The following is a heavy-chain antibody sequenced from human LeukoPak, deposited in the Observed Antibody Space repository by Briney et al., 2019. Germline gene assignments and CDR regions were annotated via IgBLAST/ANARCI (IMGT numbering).Heavy chain of an antibody. CDR3: AKSGHSYGPIDY. CDR2: ISYDGSNK. V-gene: IGHV3-30-3*02. CDR1: GFTFSSYA. J-gene: IGHJ4*02. Sequence: GGSLRLSCAASGFTFSSYAMHWVRQAPGKGLEWVAVISYDGSNKYYADSVKGRFTISRDNSKNTLYLQMNSLRAEDTAVYYCAKSGHSYGPIDYWGQGTLVTVSS. D-gene: IGHD5-18*01.